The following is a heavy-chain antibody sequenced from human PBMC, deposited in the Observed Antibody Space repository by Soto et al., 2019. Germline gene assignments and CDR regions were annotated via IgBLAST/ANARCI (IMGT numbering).Heavy chain of an antibody. CDR1: GVIFSSYS. D-gene: IGHD1-7*01. V-gene: IGHV3-21*01. Sequence: GGSLRLSCAASGVIFSSYSMNWVRQAPGKGLEWVSIISSSGSTIYYADSVKVRFTISRDNAKNSLYLQMNSLRVEDTAVYYCPKEGPVTTATTCFDYWGQGTLVTVSS. J-gene: IGHJ4*02. CDR3: PKEGPVTTATTCFDY. CDR2: ISSSGSTI.